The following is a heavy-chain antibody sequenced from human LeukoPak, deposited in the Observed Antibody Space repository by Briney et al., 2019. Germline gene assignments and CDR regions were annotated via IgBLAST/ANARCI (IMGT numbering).Heavy chain of an antibody. Sequence: GGSLRLSCAASGFTFSTFAMIWVRQPPGKGLEWVSSIFPSGGEIHYADSVRGRFTISRDNSKSTLSLQMNSLRDGDTAIYYCATYRQVLLPFESWGQGTLVTVSS. CDR2: IFPSGGEI. J-gene: IGHJ4*02. V-gene: IGHV3-23*01. CDR3: ATYRQVLLPFES. D-gene: IGHD2-8*02. CDR1: GFTFSTFA.